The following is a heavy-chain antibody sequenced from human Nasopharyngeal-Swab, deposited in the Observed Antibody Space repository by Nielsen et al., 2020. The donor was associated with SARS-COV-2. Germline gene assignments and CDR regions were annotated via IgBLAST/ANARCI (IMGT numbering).Heavy chain of an antibody. CDR3: DV. J-gene: IGHJ6*02. CDR1: GGSFSVYY. Sequence: SETLSLTCAVYGGSFSVYYWTWVRQAPGKGLEWIGEINQSGSTDYHPSFKSRVTISLDTSKNQFSLRLTSLTAADTVIYAMDVWGQGTTVTVSS. V-gene: IGHV4-34*07. CDR2: INQSGST.